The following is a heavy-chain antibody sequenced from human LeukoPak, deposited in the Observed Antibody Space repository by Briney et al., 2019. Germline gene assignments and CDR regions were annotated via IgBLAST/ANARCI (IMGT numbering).Heavy chain of an antibody. Sequence: GGSLRLSCAASGFTFSSYWMSWVRQAPGKGLEWLANIKQDGRETYYVDSVKGRFTISRDNAKKSLYLQMSSLRADDTAVYYCARDEATMVRGHDYWGQGTLVTVSS. CDR2: IKQDGRET. D-gene: IGHD3-10*01. CDR1: GFTFSSYW. J-gene: IGHJ4*02. CDR3: ARDEATMVRGHDY. V-gene: IGHV3-7*01.